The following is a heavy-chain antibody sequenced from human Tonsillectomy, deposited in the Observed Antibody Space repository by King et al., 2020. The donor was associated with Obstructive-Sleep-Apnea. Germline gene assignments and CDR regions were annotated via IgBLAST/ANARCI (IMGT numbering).Heavy chain of an antibody. CDR1: GFTFSSYW. J-gene: IGHJ4*02. Sequence: VQLVESGGGLVQPGGSLRLSCAASGFTFSSYWMSWVRQAPGKVLEWVANMKQDGSEKYYVDSVKGRFTISRDNAKNSLYLQMNSLRAEDTAVYYCARDARPVAGSRCFDYWGQGTLVTVSS. V-gene: IGHV3-7*01. CDR2: MKQDGSEK. D-gene: IGHD6-19*01. CDR3: ARDARPVAGSRCFDY.